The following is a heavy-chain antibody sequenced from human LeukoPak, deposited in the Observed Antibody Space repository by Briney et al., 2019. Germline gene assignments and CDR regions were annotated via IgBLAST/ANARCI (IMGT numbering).Heavy chain of an antibody. D-gene: IGHD3-22*01. Sequence: SETLSLTCTVSGGSISSSSYYWGWIRQPPGKGLEWIGSIYYSGSTYYNPSLKSRVTISVDTSKNQFSLKLSSVTAADTAVYYCARSRNYYDSSGYYAHWGQGTLVTVSS. CDR3: ARSRNYYDSSGYYAH. J-gene: IGHJ4*02. CDR2: IYYSGST. V-gene: IGHV4-39*07. CDR1: GGSISSSSYY.